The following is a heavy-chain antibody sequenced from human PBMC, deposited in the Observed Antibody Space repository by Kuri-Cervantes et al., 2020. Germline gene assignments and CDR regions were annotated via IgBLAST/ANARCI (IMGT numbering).Heavy chain of an antibody. CDR3: ATFLGGAFHETY. J-gene: IGHJ4*02. CDR1: GFTFSSYA. D-gene: IGHD2-15*01. Sequence: GGSLRLSCAASGFTFSSYAMSWVRQAPGRGLEGVSTISETGDDTYYADSVKGRFTISRDNSKNTLYLQMNSLRAEDTAVYYCATFLGGAFHETYWGQGTLVTVSS. CDR2: ISETGDDT. V-gene: IGHV3-23*01.